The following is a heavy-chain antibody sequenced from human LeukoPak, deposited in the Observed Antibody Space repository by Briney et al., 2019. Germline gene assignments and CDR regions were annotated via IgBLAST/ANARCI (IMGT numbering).Heavy chain of an antibody. CDR1: GGSVSSGSYY. Sequence: PSETLSLTCTVSGGSVSSGSYYWSWIRQPPGKGLEWIGYIYYSGSTNYNPSLKSRATISVDTSKNQFSLKLSSVTAADTAVYYCARSGYSYGYDYWGQGTLVAVSS. D-gene: IGHD5-18*01. CDR2: IYYSGST. V-gene: IGHV4-61*01. J-gene: IGHJ4*02. CDR3: ARSGYSYGYDY.